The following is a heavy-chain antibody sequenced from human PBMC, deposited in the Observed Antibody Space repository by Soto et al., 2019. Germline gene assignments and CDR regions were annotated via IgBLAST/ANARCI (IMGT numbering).Heavy chain of an antibody. CDR1: GYTFTSSW. Sequence: PGESLKISCKGSGYTFTSSWISWVRQMPGKGLEWMGRIDPSDSYVSYSPSFEGHVTISTDNSISTAYLQWSSLKASDSGIYYCARRGKHPNWLDPWGQGTLVTVSS. CDR2: IDPSDSYV. V-gene: IGHV5-10-1*01. D-gene: IGHD3-10*01. J-gene: IGHJ5*02. CDR3: ARRGKHPNWLDP.